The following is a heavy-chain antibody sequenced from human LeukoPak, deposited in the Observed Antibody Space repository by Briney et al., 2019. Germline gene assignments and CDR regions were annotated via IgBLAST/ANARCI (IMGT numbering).Heavy chain of an antibody. CDR2: IYHSGST. D-gene: IGHD3-3*01. J-gene: IGHJ5*02. Sequence: SETLSLTCTVSGDSIGSYFWSWIRQSPGKGLEWIGHIYHSGSTNYNPSLKSRVTISVDTSKNQFSLKLTSVTSADTAVYYCARVEYYDFWSGYLGFGWFDPWGQGTLVTVSS. CDR1: GDSIGSYF. CDR3: ARVEYYDFWSGYLGFGWFDP. V-gene: IGHV4-59*01.